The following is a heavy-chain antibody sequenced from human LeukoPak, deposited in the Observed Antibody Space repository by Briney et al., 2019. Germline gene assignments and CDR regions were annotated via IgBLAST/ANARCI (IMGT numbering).Heavy chain of an antibody. Sequence: GASVKVSCKTSGYRFITFGINWVRQAPGQGLEWMGWINPNSGGTNYAQKFQGRVTMTRDTSISTAYMELSRLRSDDTAVYYCAREGHQLHEDYYYYYYMDVWGKGTTVTVSS. J-gene: IGHJ6*03. V-gene: IGHV1-2*02. D-gene: IGHD2-2*01. CDR2: INPNSGGT. CDR1: GYRFITFG. CDR3: AREGHQLHEDYYYYYYMDV.